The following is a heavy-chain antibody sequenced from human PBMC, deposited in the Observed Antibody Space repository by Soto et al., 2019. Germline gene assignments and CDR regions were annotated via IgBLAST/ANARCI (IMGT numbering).Heavy chain of an antibody. CDR3: ARGGGSYGYYFDY. CDR2: LNPGNGNT. J-gene: IGHJ4*02. Sequence: QVQLVQSGAEVKKPGASVKVSCKASGYTFTTYAMHWVRQAPGQRLEWMGWLNPGNGNTHYSQKFQGRVSITGDTSASTANMELSSLRSEDAAVYYCARGGGSYGYYFDYWGQGTLVTVSS. D-gene: IGHD1-26*01. V-gene: IGHV1-3*01. CDR1: GYTFTTYA.